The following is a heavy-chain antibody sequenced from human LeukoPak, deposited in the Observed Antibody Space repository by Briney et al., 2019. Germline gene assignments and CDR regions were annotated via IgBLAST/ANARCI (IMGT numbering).Heavy chain of an antibody. CDR3: ARSGYSSGWYYFDY. Sequence: PSETLSLTCTVSGGSISSSSYYWGWIRQPPGKGLEWIGSIDYSGSTYYNPSLKSRVTISVDTSKNQFSLKLSSVTAADTAVYYCARSGYSSGWYYFDYWGQGTLVTVSS. J-gene: IGHJ4*02. V-gene: IGHV4-39*01. CDR2: IDYSGST. CDR1: GGSISSSSYY. D-gene: IGHD6-19*01.